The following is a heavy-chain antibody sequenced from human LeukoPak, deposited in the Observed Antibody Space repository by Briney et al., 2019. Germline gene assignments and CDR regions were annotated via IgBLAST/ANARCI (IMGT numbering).Heavy chain of an antibody. V-gene: IGHV1-46*01. J-gene: IGHJ4*02. Sequence: ASVKVSCKASGYTFTSYYMHWVRQAPGQGLEWMGIINPSGGSTSYAQKFQGRVAMTRDTSTSTVYMELSSLRPEDTAVYYCASTLPESVAADYWGQGTLVTVSS. D-gene: IGHD6-19*01. CDR3: ASTLPESVAADY. CDR2: INPSGGST. CDR1: GYTFTSYY.